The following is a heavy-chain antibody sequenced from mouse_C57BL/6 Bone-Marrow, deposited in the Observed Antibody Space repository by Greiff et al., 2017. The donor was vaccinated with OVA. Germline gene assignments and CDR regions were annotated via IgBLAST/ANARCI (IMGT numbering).Heavy chain of an antibody. V-gene: IGHV1-69*01. D-gene: IGHD2-2*01. CDR2: IDPSDSYT. CDR3: ARGGGLMVTTTASFAY. CDR1: GYTFTSYW. J-gene: IGHJ3*01. Sequence: QVQLQQPGAELVMPGASVKLSCKASGYTFTSYWMHWVKQRPGQGLEWIGEIDPSDSYTNYNQKFKGKSTLTVDKSSSTAYMQLSSLTSEDSAVYYGARGGGLMVTTTASFAYWGQGTLVTVSA.